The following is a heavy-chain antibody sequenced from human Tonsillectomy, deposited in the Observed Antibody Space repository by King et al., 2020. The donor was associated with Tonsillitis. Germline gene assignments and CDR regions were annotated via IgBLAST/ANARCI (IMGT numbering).Heavy chain of an antibody. CDR2: IYHSGST. V-gene: IGHV4-38-2*02. Sequence: VQLQESGPGLVKPSETLSLTCTVSGYSISSGYYWGWIRQPPGKGLEWIGSIYHSGSTYYNPSLKSRVTISVDTSKNQFSLKLSSVTAADTAVYYGARDLLGDSFNYYYYGMDVWGQGTTVTVSS. CDR1: GYSISSGYY. CDR3: ARDLLGDSFNYYYYGMDV. J-gene: IGHJ6*02. D-gene: IGHD3-16*01.